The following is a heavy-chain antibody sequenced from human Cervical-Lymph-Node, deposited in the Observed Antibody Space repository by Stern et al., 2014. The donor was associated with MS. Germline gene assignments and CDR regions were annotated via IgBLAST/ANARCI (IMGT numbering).Heavy chain of an antibody. CDR3: AIRGMDV. CDR2: INAASGVS. J-gene: IGHJ6*02. CDR1: GYTFTAYY. V-gene: IGHV1-2*06. Sequence: VQLVESGAEVKKPGASVKISCRTSGYTFTAYYIHWVRQAPGQGLKWMVRINAASGVSANAQSFQDRVTMTRDTSINTVYMEMTRLTSDDTAVYFCAIRGMDVWGQGTTVTVSS.